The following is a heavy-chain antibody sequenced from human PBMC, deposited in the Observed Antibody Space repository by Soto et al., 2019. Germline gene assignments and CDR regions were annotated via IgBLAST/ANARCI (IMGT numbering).Heavy chain of an antibody. CDR2: IYYSGST. J-gene: IGHJ3*02. CDR3: ARNKIGVRMEWLYAFDI. CDR1: VGSISSYY. V-gene: IGHV4-59*08. D-gene: IGHD3-3*01. Sequence: SETLSLTCTVSVGSISSYYWSWIRQPPGKGLEWIGYIYYSGSTNYNPSLKSRVTISVDTSKNQFSLKLSSVTAADTAVYYCARNKIGVRMEWLYAFDIWGQGTMVTVSS.